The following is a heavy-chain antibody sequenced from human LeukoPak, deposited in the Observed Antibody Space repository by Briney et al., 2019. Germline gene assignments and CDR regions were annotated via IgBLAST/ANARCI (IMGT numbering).Heavy chain of an antibody. Sequence: PSETLSLTCTVSGGSITNYFWSWIRQPPGKGLERIGYIFYSGSTKYNPSLESRVNMSVDTSKNQFSLKLTSVTAADTAMYYCARGHYGSGSYYDYWGQGTLVTVSS. CDR1: GGSITNYF. J-gene: IGHJ4*02. D-gene: IGHD3-10*01. CDR2: IFYSGST. CDR3: ARGHYGSGSYYDY. V-gene: IGHV4-59*01.